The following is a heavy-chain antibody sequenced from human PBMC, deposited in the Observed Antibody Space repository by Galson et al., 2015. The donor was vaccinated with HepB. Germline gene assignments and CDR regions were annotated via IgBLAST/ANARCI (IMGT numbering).Heavy chain of an antibody. CDR2: ISSSSSYI. CDR3: ARRLPGGADSSGYPDY. D-gene: IGHD3-22*01. J-gene: IGHJ4*02. Sequence: SLRLSCAASGFTFSSYSMNWVRQAPGKGLEWVSSISSSSSYIYYADSVKGRFTISRDNAKNSLYLQMNSLRAEDTAVYYCARRLPGGADSSGYPDYWGQGTLVTVSS. V-gene: IGHV3-21*01. CDR1: GFTFSSYS.